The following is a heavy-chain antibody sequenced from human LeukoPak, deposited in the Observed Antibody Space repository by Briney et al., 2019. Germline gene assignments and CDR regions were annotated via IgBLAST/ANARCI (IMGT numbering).Heavy chain of an antibody. J-gene: IGHJ6*02. CDR1: GFTFSSYS. CDR2: ISSSSSYI. V-gene: IGHV3-21*01. Sequence: PGGSLRLSCAASGFTFSSYSMNWVRQAPGKGLEWVSSISSSSSYIYYADSVKGRFTISRDNAKNSLYLQMNSLRAEDTAVYYCARVRRSRQQGGITMIVVPLGPCMDVWGQGTTVTVSS. D-gene: IGHD3-22*01. CDR3: ARVRRSRQQGGITMIVVPLGPCMDV.